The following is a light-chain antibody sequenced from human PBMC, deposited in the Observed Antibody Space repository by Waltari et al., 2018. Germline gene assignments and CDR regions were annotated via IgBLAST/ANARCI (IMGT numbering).Light chain of an antibody. J-gene: IGLJ2*01. CDR1: SSDVGSYNL. V-gene: IGLV2-23*02. Sequence: QSALTQPASVSGSPGQSITISCTGTSSDVGSYNLVSWYQQHPGKAPKLMIYEVSKRPPGVSNRFPRSKSANTASLTSSGLQAEDEADYYCCSYAGSSTFVVFGGGTKLTVL. CDR2: EVS. CDR3: CSYAGSSTFVV.